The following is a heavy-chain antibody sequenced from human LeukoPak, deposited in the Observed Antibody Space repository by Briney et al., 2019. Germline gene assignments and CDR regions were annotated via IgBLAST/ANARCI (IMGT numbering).Heavy chain of an antibody. CDR2: ISYDGSNK. D-gene: IGHD4-17*01. CDR1: GFTFSSYG. CDR3: AKENTVTTGFSYYYYYYMDV. V-gene: IGHV3-30*18. Sequence: TGGSLRLSCAASGFTFSSYGMHWVRQAPGKGLEWVAVISYDGSNKYYADSVKGRFTISRDNSKNTLYLQMNSLRAEDTAVYYCAKENTVTTGFSYYYYYYMDVWGKGTTVTVSS. J-gene: IGHJ6*03.